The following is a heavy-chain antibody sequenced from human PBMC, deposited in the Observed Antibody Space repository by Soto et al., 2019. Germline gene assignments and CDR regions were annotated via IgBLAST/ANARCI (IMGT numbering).Heavy chain of an antibody. CDR2: IKQDGSQK. J-gene: IGHJ4*02. CDR3: AGGTGWIWDN. D-gene: IGHD6-19*01. V-gene: IGHV3-7*04. Sequence: EVQLVESGGGLVQPGGSLRLSCAASGFTFSTYWMTWVRQAPGKGLEWVANIKQDGSQKYYVDSVKGRFTISRDNAKNSLYLQMNILRAEDTAVYYCAGGTGWIWDNWGQGTLVTVSS. CDR1: GFTFSTYW.